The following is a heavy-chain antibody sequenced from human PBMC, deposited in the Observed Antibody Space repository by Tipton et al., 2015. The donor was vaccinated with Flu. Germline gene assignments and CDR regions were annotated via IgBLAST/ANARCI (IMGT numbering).Heavy chain of an antibody. Sequence: TLSLTCTVSGGSISSYYWSWIRQPPGKGLEWIGYIYYSGSTNYNPSLKSRVTISVDTSKNQFSLKLSSVTAADTAVYYCARLLRAFDIWGQGTMVTVSS. V-gene: IGHV4-59*08. CDR3: ARLLRAFDI. J-gene: IGHJ3*02. CDR2: IYYSGST. CDR1: GGSISSYY.